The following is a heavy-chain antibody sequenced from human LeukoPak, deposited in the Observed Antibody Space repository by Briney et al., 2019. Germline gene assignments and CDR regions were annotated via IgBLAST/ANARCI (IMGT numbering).Heavy chain of an antibody. CDR3: ARGLDPGSGSYSY. CDR2: IYYSGST. CDR1: GGSISSSSYY. Sequence: PSETVSLTCTVSGGSISSSSYYWGWIRQPPGKGLEWIGSIYYSGSTYYNPSLKSRVTISVDTSKNQFSLKLSSVTAADTAVYYCARGLDPGSGSYSYWGQGTLVTVSS. J-gene: IGHJ4*02. V-gene: IGHV4-39*01. D-gene: IGHD3-10*01.